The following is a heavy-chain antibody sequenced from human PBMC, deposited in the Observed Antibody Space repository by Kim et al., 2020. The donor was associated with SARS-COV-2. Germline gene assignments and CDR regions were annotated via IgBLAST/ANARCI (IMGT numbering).Heavy chain of an antibody. CDR3: ARGMPFGRGDYEGGEGGGVVDY. D-gene: IGHD4-17*01. V-gene: IGHV4-34*01. J-gene: IGHJ4*02. CDR2: INHSGST. Sequence: SETLSLTCAVYGGSFSGYYWSWIRQPPGKGLEWIGEINHSGSTNYNPSLKSRVTISVDTSKNQFSLKLSSVTAADTAVYYCARGMPFGRGDYEGGEGGGVVDYWGQGTLVTVSS. CDR1: GGSFSGYY.